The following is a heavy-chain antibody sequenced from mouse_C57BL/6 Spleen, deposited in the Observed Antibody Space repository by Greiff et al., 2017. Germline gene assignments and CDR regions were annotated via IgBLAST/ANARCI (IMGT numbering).Heavy chain of an antibody. CDR1: GYTFTSYW. Sequence: QVQLQQPGAELVMPGASVKLSCKASGYTFTSYWMHWVKQRPGQGLEWIGEIDPSDSYTNYNQKFKGKSTLTVDKSSSTANMQLSSLTSEDSAVYYYARYSSSYPFFDYWGQGTTLTVSS. D-gene: IGHD1-1*01. V-gene: IGHV1-69*01. CDR3: ARYSSSYPFFDY. J-gene: IGHJ2*01. CDR2: IDPSDSYT.